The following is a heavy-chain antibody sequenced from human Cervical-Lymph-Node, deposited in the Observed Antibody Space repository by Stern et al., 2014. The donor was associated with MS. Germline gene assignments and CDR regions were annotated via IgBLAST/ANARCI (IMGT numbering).Heavy chain of an antibody. CDR3: ALSSETSDRWYSLGYDL. CDR1: GGAFSKFP. J-gene: IGHJ5*02. V-gene: IGHV1-69*01. CDR2: IFPVFGTP. Sequence: VQLVESGAEVTKPGSSVKVSSKASGGAFSKFPSSWVRQAPGQGLEWMGGIFPVFGTPTYAQEFRGRVTITADVSTSTVYMELSSLRSDDTAVYYCALSSETSDRWYSLGYDLWGQGTLVTVSS. D-gene: IGHD6-13*01.